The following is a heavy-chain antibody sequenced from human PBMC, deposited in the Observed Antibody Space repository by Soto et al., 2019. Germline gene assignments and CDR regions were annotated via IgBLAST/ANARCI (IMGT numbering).Heavy chain of an antibody. Sequence: GGSLRLSCAASGFTFSSYAMIWVRQAPGKGLEWVSGISDSGGRTHYADSVKGRCTISRDNSKNTLYLQMNSLRAEDTAVYYCAKLGSYDSSAYSFDYWGQGTLVTVSS. D-gene: IGHD3-22*01. CDR2: ISDSGGRT. V-gene: IGHV3-23*01. J-gene: IGHJ4*02. CDR3: AKLGSYDSSAYSFDY. CDR1: GFTFSSYA.